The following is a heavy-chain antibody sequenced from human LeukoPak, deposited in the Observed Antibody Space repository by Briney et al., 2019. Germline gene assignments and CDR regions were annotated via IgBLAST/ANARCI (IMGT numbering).Heavy chain of an antibody. D-gene: IGHD3-10*01. V-gene: IGHV3-23*01. CDR1: GFTFSSYA. J-gene: IGHJ4*02. CDR3: AKDRITMVRGVIILFDY. CDR2: ITISGGHT. Sequence: PGVSLRLSCAASGFTFSSYAMSWVRQAPGRGLEWVSSITISGGHTYYADSVKGRFIISRDTSNNTPYLQMSSLRAEDTAVYYCAKDRITMVRGVIILFDYWGQGTLVTVSS.